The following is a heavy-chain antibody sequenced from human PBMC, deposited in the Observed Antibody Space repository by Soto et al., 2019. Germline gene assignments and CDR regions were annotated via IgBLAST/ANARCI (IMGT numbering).Heavy chain of an antibody. D-gene: IGHD4-17*01. CDR2: IIPIFGTA. Sequence: ASVKVSCKASGGTFSSYAISWVRQAPGQGLEWMGGIIPIFGTANYAQKFQGRVTITADESTSTAYMELSSLRSEDTAVYYCARATVKEGIIDHDAFDIWGQGTMVTVSS. J-gene: IGHJ3*02. CDR1: GGTFSSYA. V-gene: IGHV1-69*13. CDR3: ARATVKEGIIDHDAFDI.